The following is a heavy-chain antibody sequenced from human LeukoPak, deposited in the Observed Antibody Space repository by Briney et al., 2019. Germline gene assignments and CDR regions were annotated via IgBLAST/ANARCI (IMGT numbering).Heavy chain of an antibody. CDR3: ASEQWLVDWYFDL. V-gene: IGHV4-39*01. CDR2: IYYSGST. CDR1: GGSISSSSYY. D-gene: IGHD6-19*01. Sequence: PSETLSLTCTVSGGSISSSSYYWGWIRQPPGTGLEWIGSIYYSGSTYYNPSLKSRVTISVDTSKNQFSLKLSSVTAADTAVYYCASEQWLVDWYFDLWGRGTLVTVSS. J-gene: IGHJ2*01.